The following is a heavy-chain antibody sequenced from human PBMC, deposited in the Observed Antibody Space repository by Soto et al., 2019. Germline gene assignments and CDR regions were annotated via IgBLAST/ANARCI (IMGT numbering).Heavy chain of an antibody. J-gene: IGHJ3*02. V-gene: IGHV3-33*01. Sequence: GGSLRLSCAASGFTFSSYGMHWVRQAPGKGLEWVAVIWYDGSNKYYADSVKGRFTISRDNSKNTLCLQMNSLRAEDTAVYYCARDLLRFLECSAFDIWGQGTMVTVSS. CDR2: IWYDGSNK. CDR3: ARDLLRFLECSAFDI. CDR1: GFTFSSYG. D-gene: IGHD3-3*01.